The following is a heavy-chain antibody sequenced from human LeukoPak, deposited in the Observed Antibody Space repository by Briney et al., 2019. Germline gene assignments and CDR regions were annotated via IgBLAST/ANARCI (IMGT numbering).Heavy chain of an antibody. Sequence: GGSLRLSCAASGFTFSSYWMHWVRQAPGKGLVWVSRINGDGSSIRYADSVKGRFTISRDNAKNTLYLQMNSLRAEDTAVYYCAREEVAGTIDYWDQGTLVTVSS. D-gene: IGHD6-19*01. CDR2: INGDGSSI. J-gene: IGHJ4*02. CDR3: AREEVAGTIDY. CDR1: GFTFSSYW. V-gene: IGHV3-74*01.